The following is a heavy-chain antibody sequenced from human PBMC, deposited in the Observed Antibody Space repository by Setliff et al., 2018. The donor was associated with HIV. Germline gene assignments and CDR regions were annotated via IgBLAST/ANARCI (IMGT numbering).Heavy chain of an antibody. J-gene: IGHJ4*02. Sequence: GGSLRLSCAAAGFIFSDYGIHWVRQAPGKGLEWVAVIYNDGVNRYFGDFVEGRFTISRDNSRNTVNLQMNSLRGDDTAVYYCARDFKSGYVDYLGQGIPVTSPQ. CDR1: GFIFSDYG. V-gene: IGHV3-33*01. CDR3: ARDFKSGYVDY. D-gene: IGHD2-15*01. CDR2: IYNDGVNR.